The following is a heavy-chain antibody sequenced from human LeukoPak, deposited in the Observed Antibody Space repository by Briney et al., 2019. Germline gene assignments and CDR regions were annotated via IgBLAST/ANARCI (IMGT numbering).Heavy chain of an antibody. CDR3: ARDLSYYYDSSGYRRLGFDP. CDR1: GGSFSGYY. Sequence: SETLSLTCAVYGGSFSGYYWSWIRQPPGKGLEWIGEINHSGSTNYNPSLKSRVTISVDTSKNQFSLKLSSVTAADTAVYYCARDLSYYYDSSGYRRLGFDPWGQGTLVTVSS. CDR2: INHSGST. V-gene: IGHV4-34*01. D-gene: IGHD3-22*01. J-gene: IGHJ5*02.